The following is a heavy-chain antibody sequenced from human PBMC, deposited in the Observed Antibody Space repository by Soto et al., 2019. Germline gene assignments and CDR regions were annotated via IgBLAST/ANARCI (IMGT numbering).Heavy chain of an antibody. CDR2: IDPSDSYT. CDR1: GYSVTNYW. V-gene: IGHV5-10-1*01. J-gene: IGHJ6*02. Sequence: PGESLKISCKGSGYSVTNYWISWVRQLPGKGLEWMGRIDPSDSYTNYNPSFQGHVTVSVDKSVSTAYLQWSSLKASDTAIYYCARRADYYDISGYYYYYYAMDVWGQGTTVTVSS. D-gene: IGHD3-22*01. CDR3: ARRADYYDISGYYYYYYAMDV.